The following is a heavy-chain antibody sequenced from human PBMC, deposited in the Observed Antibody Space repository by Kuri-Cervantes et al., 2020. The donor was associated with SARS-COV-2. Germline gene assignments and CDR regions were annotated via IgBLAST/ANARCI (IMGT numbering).Heavy chain of an antibody. V-gene: IGHV4-59*01. CDR2: VYYTGVA. J-gene: IGHJ4*02. Sequence: GSLRLSCSVSSGSISTFYWSWIRQFPGKRLEWIGYVYYTGVAKYNPSLKSRVTMSVDTSKNQFSLRLSSVTPADTAIYSCARGRPLVDYWGQGTLVPSPQ. CDR3: ARGRPLVDY. CDR1: SGSISTFY.